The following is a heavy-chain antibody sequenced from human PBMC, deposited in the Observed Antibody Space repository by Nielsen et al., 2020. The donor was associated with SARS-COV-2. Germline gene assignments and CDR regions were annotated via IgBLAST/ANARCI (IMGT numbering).Heavy chain of an antibody. J-gene: IGHJ6*03. D-gene: IGHD3-10*01. CDR1: GGSISSYY. CDR2: IYYSGST. Sequence: SETLSLTCTVSGGSISSYYWSWIRQPPGKGLEWIGYIYYSGSTNYNPSLKSRVTISVDTSKNQFSLKLSSVTAADTAVYYCARTTRITMVRGGPDYYYYYMDVWGKGTTVTVSS. CDR3: ARTTRITMVRGGPDYYYYYMDV. V-gene: IGHV4-59*01.